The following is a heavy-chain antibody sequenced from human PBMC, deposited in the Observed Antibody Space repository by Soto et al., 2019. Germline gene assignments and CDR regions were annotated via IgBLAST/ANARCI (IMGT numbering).Heavy chain of an antibody. V-gene: IGHV5-51*01. CDR2: IYTGDSDK. D-gene: IGHD3-10*01. J-gene: IGHJ4*02. CDR1: GYXFSTYW. Sequence: PXEXPDTSCQCPGYXFSTYWVVWVRQMPGKGLECMGIIYTGDSDKRYSPSFQGQVTISAAKSIFNAYVQWSGLKASDTAMYYCARHPGDYWGQGTLGTVSS. CDR3: ARHPGDY.